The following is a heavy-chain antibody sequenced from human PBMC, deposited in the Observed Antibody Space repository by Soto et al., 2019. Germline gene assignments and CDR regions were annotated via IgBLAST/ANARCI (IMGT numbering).Heavy chain of an antibody. Sequence: QVQLVESGGGVVQPGRSLRLSCAASGLTFSSYGMHWVRQAPGKGLEWVAVIWYDGSNKYYADSVKGRFTISRDNSKNTLYLQMNSLRAEDTAVYYCARGMDYDILTGYYATPYGYWGQGTLVTVSS. D-gene: IGHD3-9*01. V-gene: IGHV3-33*01. J-gene: IGHJ4*02. CDR1: GLTFSSYG. CDR2: IWYDGSNK. CDR3: ARGMDYDILTGYYATPYGY.